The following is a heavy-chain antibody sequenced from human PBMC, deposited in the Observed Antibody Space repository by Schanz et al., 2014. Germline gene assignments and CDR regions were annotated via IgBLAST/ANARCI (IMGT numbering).Heavy chain of an antibody. D-gene: IGHD2-8*01. CDR2: IYGGGFS. J-gene: IGHJ4*02. CDR3: ASLYDREYFDY. V-gene: IGHV3-66*01. CDR1: GFTVSSNY. Sequence: EVQLVESGGGLVQPGGSLRLSCAASGFTVSSNYMSWVRQAPGKGLEWVSVIYGGGFSYFADSVKGRFTISRDSSRNTLYLQMNSLRAEDTAVYYCASLYDREYFDYWGQGTLVTVSS.